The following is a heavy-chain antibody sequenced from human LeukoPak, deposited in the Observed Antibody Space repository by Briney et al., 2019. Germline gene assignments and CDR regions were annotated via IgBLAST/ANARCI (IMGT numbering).Heavy chain of an antibody. J-gene: IGHJ3*02. CDR3: ARGRYCDSSGYYYSNPRADAFDI. Sequence: SETLSLTCTVSGGSISSYYWSWIRQPSGKGLEWIGYIYYSGSTNYNPSLKSRVTISVDTSKNQFSLKLSSVTAADTAVYYCARGRYCDSSGYYYSNPRADAFDIWGQGTMVTVSS. D-gene: IGHD3-22*01. V-gene: IGHV4-59*01. CDR2: IYYSGST. CDR1: GGSISSYY.